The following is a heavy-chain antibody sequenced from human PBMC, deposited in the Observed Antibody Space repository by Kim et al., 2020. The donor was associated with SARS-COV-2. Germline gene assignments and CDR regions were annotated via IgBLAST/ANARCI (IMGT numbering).Heavy chain of an antibody. D-gene: IGHD1-26*01. Sequence: GNEKNYVDSVKGRFTISRDNAKNSLFLEMNSLRVEDTAVYYCARDKTGASWGQGTLVTVSS. CDR3: ARDKTGAS. CDR2: GNEK. J-gene: IGHJ4*02. V-gene: IGHV3-7*01.